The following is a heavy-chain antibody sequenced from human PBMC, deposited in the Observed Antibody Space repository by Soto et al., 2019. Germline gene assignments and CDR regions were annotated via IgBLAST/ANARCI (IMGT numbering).Heavy chain of an antibody. V-gene: IGHV3-30*02. J-gene: IGHJ4*02. CDR1: GFTFSSYG. D-gene: IGHD3-22*01. CDR3: DRPLDSSGYYGH. CDR2: IWYDGSNK. Sequence: PGGSLRLSCAASGFTFSSYGMHWVRQAPGKGLEWVAVIWYDGSNKYYADSVKGRFTISRDNSKNTRYLQMNSLRAEDTAVYYCDRPLDSSGYYGHWGQGTLVTVSS.